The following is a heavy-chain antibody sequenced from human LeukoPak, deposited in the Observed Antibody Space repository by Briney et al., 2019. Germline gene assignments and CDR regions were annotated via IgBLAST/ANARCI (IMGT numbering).Heavy chain of an antibody. J-gene: IGHJ6*02. D-gene: IGHD3-10*01. CDR1: GFTFGDYA. V-gene: IGHV3-9*01. Sequence: GGSLRLSCAAAGFTFGDYAMHWVRQAPGKGLEWVSGISWNSDTIAYADSVKGRFTISRDNAKNSLYLQMNSLRAEDTAVYYCARDSFLVRGEDYYYYGMDVWGQGTTVTVSS. CDR3: ARDSFLVRGEDYYYYGMDV. CDR2: ISWNSDTI.